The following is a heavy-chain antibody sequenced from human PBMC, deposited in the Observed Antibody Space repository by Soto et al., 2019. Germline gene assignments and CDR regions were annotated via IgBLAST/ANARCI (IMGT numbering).Heavy chain of an antibody. J-gene: IGHJ4*02. CDR3: AREVPDYDSSGCFDY. CDR1: GYTFTGYY. D-gene: IGHD3-22*01. CDR2: INPNSGGT. V-gene: IGHV1-2*02. Sequence: QVQLVQSGAEVKKPGASVKVSCKASGYTFTGYYMHWVRQAPGQGLEWMGWINPNSGGTNYAQKFQGRVTMTRDTSISTAYMERSRLRSDDTAVYYCAREVPDYDSSGCFDYWGQGTLVTVSS.